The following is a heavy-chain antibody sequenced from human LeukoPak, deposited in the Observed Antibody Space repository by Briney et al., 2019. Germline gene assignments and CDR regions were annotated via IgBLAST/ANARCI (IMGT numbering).Heavy chain of an antibody. CDR1: GFIFSSYS. CDR2: ISHTGSTM. CDR3: ARATYDSSGYSVDY. Sequence: PGGSLRLSCAASGFIFSSYSMNWVRQARGKGGEGVSYISHTGSTMSYADSVKGRFTISRDNARNSLYLQMNSLRAEDTAVYYCARATYDSSGYSVDYWGQGTLVTVSS. V-gene: IGHV3-48*04. J-gene: IGHJ4*02. D-gene: IGHD3-22*01.